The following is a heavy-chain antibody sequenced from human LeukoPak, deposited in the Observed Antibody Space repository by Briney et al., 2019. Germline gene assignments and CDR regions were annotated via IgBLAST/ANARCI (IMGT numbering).Heavy chain of an antibody. D-gene: IGHD4-17*01. CDR2: IINSGGST. CDR1: GFTFSSYW. CDR3: AKDIYGDYGGLDY. V-gene: IGHV3-23*01. J-gene: IGHJ4*02. Sequence: PGGSLRLSCAASGFTFSSYWMSWVRQAPGKGLEWVSTIINSGGSTYYADSVKGRFTISRDSSKNTLYLQMNSLRDEDTAVYYCAKDIYGDYGGLDYWGQGTLVTVSS.